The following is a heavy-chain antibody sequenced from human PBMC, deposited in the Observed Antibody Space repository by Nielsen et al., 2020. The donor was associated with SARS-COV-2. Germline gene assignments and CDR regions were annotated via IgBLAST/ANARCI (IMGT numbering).Heavy chain of an antibody. D-gene: IGHD3-3*01. CDR3: AKDQGVTIFGVVITPYRGMDV. V-gene: IGHV3-21*04. Sequence: GGSLRLSCAASGFTFSSYSMNWVRQAPGKGLEWVSSISSSSSYIYYADSVKGRFTISRDNAKNSLYLQTNSLRAEDTAVYYCAKDQGVTIFGVVITPYRGMDVWGQGTTVTVSS. J-gene: IGHJ6*02. CDR1: GFTFSSYS. CDR2: ISSSSSYI.